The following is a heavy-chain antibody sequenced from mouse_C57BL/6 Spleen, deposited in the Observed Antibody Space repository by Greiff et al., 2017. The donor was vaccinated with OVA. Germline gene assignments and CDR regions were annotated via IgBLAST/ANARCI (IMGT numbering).Heavy chain of an antibody. V-gene: IGHV1-42*01. Sequence: VQLQQSGPELVKPGASVKISCKASGYSFTGYYMNWVKQSPKKSLEWIGELNPSTGGTTYNQKFKAKATLTVDKSSSTAYMQLKSLTSEDSAVYYCANYYGSSPMDYWGQGTSVTVSA. J-gene: IGHJ4*01. D-gene: IGHD1-1*01. CDR1: GYSFTGYY. CDR3: ANYYGSSPMDY. CDR2: LNPSTGGT.